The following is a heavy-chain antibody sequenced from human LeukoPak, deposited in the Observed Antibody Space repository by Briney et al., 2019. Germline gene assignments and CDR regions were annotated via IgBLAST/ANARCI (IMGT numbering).Heavy chain of an antibody. CDR1: GGSISSYY. V-gene: IGHV4-4*07. Sequence: SETLSLTCTVSGGSISSYYWSWIRQPAGKGLEWIGRLYSSGTTNYNPSLKSRVTISVDTSKNQFSLNLSSVTAADTAVYYCARGLSRGFDNWGQGTLVTVSS. CDR2: LYSSGTT. CDR3: ARGLSRGFDN. J-gene: IGHJ4*02.